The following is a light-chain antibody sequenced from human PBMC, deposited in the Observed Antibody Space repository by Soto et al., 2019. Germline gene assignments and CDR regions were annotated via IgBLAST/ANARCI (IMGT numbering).Light chain of an antibody. V-gene: IGLV2-14*01. CDR1: SSDVGGYNY. Sequence: QSVRTQPASVSGSPGQSITISCTGTSSDVGGYNYVSWYQQHPGKAPKLMIYEVSNRPSGVSNRFSGSKSGNTASLTISGLQAEDEADYYCSSYTSSSTDVVFGGGTQLTVL. J-gene: IGLJ2*01. CDR2: EVS. CDR3: SSYTSSSTDVV.